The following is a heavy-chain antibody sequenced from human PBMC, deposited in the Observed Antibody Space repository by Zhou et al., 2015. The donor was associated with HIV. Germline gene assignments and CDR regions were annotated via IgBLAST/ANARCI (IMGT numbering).Heavy chain of an antibody. CDR3: ATKIIRRGYDY. J-gene: IGHJ4*02. Sequence: QVQLVQSGAEVKKPGSSVKVSCKASGDTFSSYAFNWVRQAPGQGLEWVGGIIPLFGTPNYAQKFQGRVTIVADKSTSTVFMELTSLRFGDTAVYYCATKIIRRGYDYWGQGTLVTVTS. CDR2: IIPLFGTP. CDR1: GDTFSSYA. V-gene: IGHV1-69*06. D-gene: IGHD1/OR15-1a*01.